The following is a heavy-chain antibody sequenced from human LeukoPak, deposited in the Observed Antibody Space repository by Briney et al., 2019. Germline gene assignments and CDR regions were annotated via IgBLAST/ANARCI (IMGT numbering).Heavy chain of an antibody. CDR3: ARDLHSSGWYYFDY. D-gene: IGHD6-19*01. J-gene: IGHJ4*02. Sequence: EASVKVSCKASGYTFTRYAISWVRQAPGQGLEWMGWISAYNGNTNYAQKLQGRVTMTTDTSTSTAYMELRSLRSDDTAVYYCARDLHSSGWYYFDYWGQGTLVTVSS. CDR1: GYTFTRYA. CDR2: ISAYNGNT. V-gene: IGHV1-18*01.